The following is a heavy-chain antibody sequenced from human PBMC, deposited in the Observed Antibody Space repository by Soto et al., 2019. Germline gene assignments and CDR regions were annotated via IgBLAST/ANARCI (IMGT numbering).Heavy chain of an antibody. J-gene: IGHJ5*02. CDR1: GGSISSSSHY. CDR2: IYHSGST. Sequence: PSGTLSLTCTVSGGSISSSSHYWGWIRQPPGKGLEWIGSIYHSGSTYYNPSLKSRVTISLDTSKNQFSLRLKSVTATDTAVYYCVREVVAGTGVGWFDPWGQGTLVTVSS. CDR3: VREVVAGTGVGWFDP. V-gene: IGHV4-39*07. D-gene: IGHD6-19*01.